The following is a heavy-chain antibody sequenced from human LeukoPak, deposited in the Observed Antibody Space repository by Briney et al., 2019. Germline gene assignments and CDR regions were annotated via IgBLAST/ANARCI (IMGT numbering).Heavy chain of an antibody. CDR1: GASVGSAGYY. D-gene: IGHD1-26*01. CDR2: IYYISNT. V-gene: IGHV4-61*08. CDR3: ARTQSQSGSYRYYFGY. J-gene: IGHJ4*02. Sequence: PSETLSLTCTVSGASVGSAGYYWSWIRQPPGGGLEWIGYIYYISNTNYNPSLKSRVTMSVDPSKNQFSLKLNSVTAADPAVYYYARTQSQSGSYRYYFGYWGQGTLVTVSS.